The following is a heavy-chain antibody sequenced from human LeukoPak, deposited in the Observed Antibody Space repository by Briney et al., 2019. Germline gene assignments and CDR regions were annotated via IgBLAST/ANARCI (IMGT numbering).Heavy chain of an antibody. CDR3: AKDPMVRGVISYRFDP. D-gene: IGHD3-10*01. J-gene: IGHJ5*02. CDR1: GFTFSSYG. Sequence: GGSLSLSCAASGFTFSSYGMHWVRQAPGKGLEWVAFIRYDGSNKYYADSVKGRFTISRDNSKNTLYLQMNSLRAEDTAVYYCAKDPMVRGVISYRFDPWGQGTLVTVSS. V-gene: IGHV3-30*02. CDR2: IRYDGSNK.